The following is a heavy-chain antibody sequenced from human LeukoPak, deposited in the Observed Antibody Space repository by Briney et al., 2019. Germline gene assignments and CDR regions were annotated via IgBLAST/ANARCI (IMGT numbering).Heavy chain of an antibody. CDR1: GFTFNTYG. CDR2: ISYDGNNK. D-gene: IGHD5-12*01. CDR3: AVRVATIIVYAMDV. Sequence: GGSLRLSCAASGFTFNTYGMHWVRQAPGKGLEWVAVISYDGNNKYYADSVKGRFTLSRDNSKNTLYLQMNSLSTEDTAVYYCAVRVATIIVYAMDVWGHGTTVTVSS. V-gene: IGHV3-30*03. J-gene: IGHJ6*02.